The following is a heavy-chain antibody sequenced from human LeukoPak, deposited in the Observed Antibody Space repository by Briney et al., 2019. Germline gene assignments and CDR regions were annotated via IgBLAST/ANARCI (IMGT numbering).Heavy chain of an antibody. CDR1: RYTLTNYY. V-gene: IGHV1-2*02. CDR3: ARGRGDYRGNSYYFDQ. D-gene: IGHD4-23*01. Sequence: ASVKVSCKPSRYTLTNYYMHSVRQAPGQGLEWMGWSNPNSGGTNYAQNFRGRVTMTRDTSISTAYMELSSLKSDDTAVYYCARGRGDYRGNSYYFDQWGQGTLVTVSS. J-gene: IGHJ4*02. CDR2: SNPNSGGT.